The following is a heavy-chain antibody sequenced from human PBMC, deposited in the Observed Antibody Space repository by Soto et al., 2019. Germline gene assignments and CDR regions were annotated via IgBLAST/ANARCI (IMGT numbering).Heavy chain of an antibody. V-gene: IGHV4-34*01. D-gene: IGHD3-3*01. CDR3: ARGGYDFWSGYYARHFDY. CDR2: INHSRST. CDR1: GGSFSGYY. Sequence: SETLSLTCAVYGGSFSGYYWSWIRQPPGKGLEWIGEINHSRSTNYNPSLKSRVTISVDTSKNQFSLKLSSVTAADTAVYYCARGGYDFWSGYYARHFDYWGQGTMVTVSS. J-gene: IGHJ4*02.